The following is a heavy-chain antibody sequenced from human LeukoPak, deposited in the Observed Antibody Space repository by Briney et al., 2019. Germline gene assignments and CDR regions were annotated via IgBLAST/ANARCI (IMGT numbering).Heavy chain of an antibody. CDR1: GYTFTSYD. Sequence: ASVKVSCKASGYTFTSYDINWVRQATGQGLEWMGWMNPNSGNTGYAQKLQGRVTMTTDTSTSTAYMELRSLRSDDTAVYYCARSSSSWYQGGYFDYWGQGTLVTVSS. CDR2: MNPNSGNT. J-gene: IGHJ4*02. D-gene: IGHD6-13*01. V-gene: IGHV1-8*01. CDR3: ARSSSSWYQGGYFDY.